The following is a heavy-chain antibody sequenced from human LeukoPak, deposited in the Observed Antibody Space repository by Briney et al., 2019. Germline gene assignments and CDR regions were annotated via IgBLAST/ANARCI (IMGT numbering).Heavy chain of an antibody. CDR1: GGSFSGYY. J-gene: IGHJ5*02. CDR3: ARGYYDREVWFDP. CDR2: INQSGST. V-gene: IGHV4-34*01. Sequence: SEALSLTCAVYGGSFSGYYWSWIRQPPGKGLEWIGEINQSGSTNYNPSLKSRVTISVDTSKTQFSLKLSSVTAADTAVYYCARGYYDREVWFDPWGQGTLVTVSS. D-gene: IGHD3-10*02.